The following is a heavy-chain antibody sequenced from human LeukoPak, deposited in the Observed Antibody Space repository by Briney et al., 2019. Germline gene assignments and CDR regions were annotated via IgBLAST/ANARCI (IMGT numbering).Heavy chain of an antibody. CDR1: GGTFSSYA. J-gene: IGHJ4*02. CDR3: AREGYCTNGVCYQFDY. D-gene: IGHD2-8*01. CDR2: IIPIFGTA. V-gene: IGHV1-69*13. Sequence: SVKVSCKASGGTFSSYAISWVRQAPGQGLEWMGGIIPIFGTANYAQKFQGRVTITADESTSTAYMELSSLRSEDTAVYYCAREGYCTNGVCYQFDYWGQGTLVTVSS.